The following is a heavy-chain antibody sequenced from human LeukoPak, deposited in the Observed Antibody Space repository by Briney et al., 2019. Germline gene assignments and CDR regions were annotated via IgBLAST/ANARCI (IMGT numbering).Heavy chain of an antibody. D-gene: IGHD3-3*01. J-gene: IGHJ3*02. CDR2: IWYDGSNK. CDR3: AREIFSRDDAFDI. V-gene: IGHV3-33*01. CDR1: GFNFRNFG. Sequence: PGGCLRLSCAASGFNFRNFGMHWVRQAPGKGLEWVSVIWYDGSNKYYADSVKGRFTISRDNSRNTLYLQMDSLRAEDTAVYYCAREIFSRDDAFDIWGQGTMVTVSS.